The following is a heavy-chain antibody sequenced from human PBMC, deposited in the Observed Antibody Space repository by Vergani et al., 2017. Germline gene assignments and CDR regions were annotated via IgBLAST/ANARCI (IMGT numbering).Heavy chain of an antibody. Sequence: QLQLQQSGPGLVKPSETLFLPCTVSADSISSGSHYLGWIRQPPGKSLEWIGSIYYSGLTYYNPSLKRRVAISVDSSKNQFSLKVTSVTAADTAVYFCARQRPGSGWSPGDFDDWGQGILVTVSS. D-gene: IGHD6-19*01. CDR2: IYYSGLT. V-gene: IGHV4-39*01. CDR1: ADSISSGSHY. J-gene: IGHJ4*02. CDR3: ARQRPGSGWSPGDFDD.